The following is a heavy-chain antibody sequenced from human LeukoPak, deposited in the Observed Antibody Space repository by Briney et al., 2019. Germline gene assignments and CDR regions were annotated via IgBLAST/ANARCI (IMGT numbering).Heavy chain of an antibody. D-gene: IGHD1-7*01. CDR2: ISYDGDQI. V-gene: IGHV3-30*04. CDR3: AKDRVKELSFYCFDC. CDR1: GFTFRSYT. J-gene: IGHJ4*02. Sequence: GGSLRLSCAASGFTFRSYTMHWVRQAPGKGLEWVAVISYDGDQIYYADSVKGRLTISRDNSKNTLYLEMNSLRAEDTAIYYCAKDRVKELSFYCFDCWGQGTLVTVSS.